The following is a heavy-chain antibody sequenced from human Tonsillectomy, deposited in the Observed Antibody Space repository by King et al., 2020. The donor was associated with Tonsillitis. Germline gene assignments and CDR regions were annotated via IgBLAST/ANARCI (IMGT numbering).Heavy chain of an antibody. Sequence: VQLVESGGGLVQPGGSLRLSCAASGFTFRSYAMSWVRQAPGKGLEWVSAISGNSINTYYADSVKGRFTISRDNSKNTVFLQINSLRAEDTAVYYYAKDLEISSGYYYPGAFDFWGQGTMVTVSS. J-gene: IGHJ3*01. CDR1: GFTFRSYA. CDR3: AKDLEISSGYYYPGAFDF. CDR2: ISGNSINT. V-gene: IGHV3-23*04. D-gene: IGHD3-22*01.